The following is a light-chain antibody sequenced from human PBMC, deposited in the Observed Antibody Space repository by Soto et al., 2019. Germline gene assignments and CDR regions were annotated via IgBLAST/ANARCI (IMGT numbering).Light chain of an antibody. CDR3: SSYTNINTRACV. J-gene: IGLJ1*01. V-gene: IGLV2-14*02. CDR1: TSDVGGYDV. CDR2: EVN. Sequence: QSALTQPASVSGSPGQSITISCSGTTSDVGGYDVVSWYQQHPGKAPKLMIFEVNQRPSGVSDRFSGSKSGNTASLTISGLQAEDEAEYYCSSYTNINTRACVFGTGTKVTVL.